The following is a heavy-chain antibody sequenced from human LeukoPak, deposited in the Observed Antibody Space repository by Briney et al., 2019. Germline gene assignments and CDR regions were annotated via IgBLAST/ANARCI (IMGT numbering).Heavy chain of an antibody. CDR2: VHSNSGIT. CDR1: GYPFTTYE. V-gene: IGHV1-8*01. J-gene: IGHJ5*02. CDR3: ARGPRNDP. Sequence: ASVKVSCKTSGYPFTTYEINWARQAAGKGFESMEWVHSNSGITAYVQKLQGSVTMTRHTSIITAYMELTGLRSDDTAVYFCARGPRNDPWRQGTLLTVSS. D-gene: IGHD1-14*01.